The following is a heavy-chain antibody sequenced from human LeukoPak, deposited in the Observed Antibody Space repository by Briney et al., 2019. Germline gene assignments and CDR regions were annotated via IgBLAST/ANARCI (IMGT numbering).Heavy chain of an antibody. V-gene: IGHV4-61*02. CDR2: IYTSGST. CDR3: ARATGYYNVY. CDR1: GGSISSGSYY. J-gene: IGHJ4*02. Sequence: PSETLSLTCTVSGGSISSGSYYWSWIRQPAGKGLEWIGRIYTSGSTNYNPSLKSRVTISVDTSKSQFSLKLSSVTAADTAVYYCARATGYYNVYWGQGTLVTVSS. D-gene: IGHD3-9*01.